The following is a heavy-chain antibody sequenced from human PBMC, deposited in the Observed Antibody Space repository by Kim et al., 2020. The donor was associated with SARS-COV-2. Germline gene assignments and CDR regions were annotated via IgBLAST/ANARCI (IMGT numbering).Heavy chain of an antibody. CDR3: SCGRIEMVSICYDY. V-gene: IGHV3-53*01. Sequence: GGSLRLSCAASGFTVSSNYMSWVRQAPGKGLEWVGGIYSGVSTDNADSAKGGFTISRDNSNDTRYLQMNSLRAEDTAVYYCSCGRIEMVSICYDY. J-gene: IGHJ4*01. D-gene: IGHD3-3*01. CDR2: IYSGVST. CDR1: GFTVSSNY.